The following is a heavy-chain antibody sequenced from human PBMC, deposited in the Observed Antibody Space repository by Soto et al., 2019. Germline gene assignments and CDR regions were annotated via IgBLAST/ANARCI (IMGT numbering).Heavy chain of an antibody. CDR3: ARQRSRNDAFDV. Sequence: SETLSLTCTVSGGSISTYYWSWIRQPPGKGLEWIGYIYFSGSTNYNPSLKSRVTISVDTSNNQFSLKLSSVTAADTAVYYCARQRSRNDAFDVWGLGTMVTVSS. CDR2: IYFSGST. D-gene: IGHD2-2*01. V-gene: IGHV4-59*08. CDR1: GGSISTYY. J-gene: IGHJ3*01.